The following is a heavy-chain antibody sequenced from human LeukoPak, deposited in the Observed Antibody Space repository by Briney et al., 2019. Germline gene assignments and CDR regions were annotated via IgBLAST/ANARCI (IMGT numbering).Heavy chain of an antibody. Sequence: GGSLRLSCAASGFTFSTYWMTWVRQAPGKGLEWVSYISSSGSTIYYADSVKGRFTISRDNAKNSLYLQMNSLRAEDTAVYYCARDSQPYCTNGICYTKYNWFDPWGQGTLVTVSS. D-gene: IGHD2-8*01. V-gene: IGHV3-48*04. CDR3: ARDSQPYCTNGICYTKYNWFDP. CDR2: ISSSGSTI. CDR1: GFTFSTYW. J-gene: IGHJ5*02.